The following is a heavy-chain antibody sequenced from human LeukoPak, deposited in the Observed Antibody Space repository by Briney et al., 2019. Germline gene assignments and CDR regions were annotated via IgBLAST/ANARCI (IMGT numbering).Heavy chain of an antibody. D-gene: IGHD2-2*01. CDR3: APLSRRYCSTTTCQRLDY. Sequence: GGSLRLSCAAPGFTFSTYAMSWVRQAPGKGLEGVSAITGSGGSTYYADSGKGRSTISRDNSKNTLYQQMNSLRADDTAVYCCAPLSRRYCSTTTCQRLDYWGQGTLVTVSS. CDR1: GFTFSTYA. V-gene: IGHV3-23*01. J-gene: IGHJ4*02. CDR2: ITGSGGST.